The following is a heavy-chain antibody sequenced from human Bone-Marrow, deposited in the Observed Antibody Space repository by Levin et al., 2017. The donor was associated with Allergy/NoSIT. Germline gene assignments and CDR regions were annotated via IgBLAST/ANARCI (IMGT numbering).Heavy chain of an antibody. Sequence: GESLKISCAASGFVLTKYWMHWVRQAPGKGLMWLSRIDGEGSNTKYVDSVKGRFSISRDNPKNMLYLQINSLTAEDTGVYFCARDIPGSGALDYWGHGTLVTVSS. CDR1: GFVLTKYW. J-gene: IGHJ4*01. CDR3: ARDIPGSGALDY. D-gene: IGHD3-10*01. CDR2: IDGEGSNT. V-gene: IGHV3-74*03.